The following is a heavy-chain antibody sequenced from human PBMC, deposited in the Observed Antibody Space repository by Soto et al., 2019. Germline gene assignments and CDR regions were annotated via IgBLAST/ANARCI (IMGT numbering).Heavy chain of an antibody. J-gene: IGHJ3*02. D-gene: IGHD1-26*01. CDR3: AKERYSGSPDAFDI. Sequence: ASVKVSCKVSGYTLTELSMHWVRQAPGKGLEWMGGFDPEDGETIYAQKFQGRVTMTEDTSTDTAYMEPSSLRSEGTAVYYCAKERYSGSPDAFDIWGQGTMVTVSS. CDR2: FDPEDGET. V-gene: IGHV1-24*01. CDR1: GYTLTELS.